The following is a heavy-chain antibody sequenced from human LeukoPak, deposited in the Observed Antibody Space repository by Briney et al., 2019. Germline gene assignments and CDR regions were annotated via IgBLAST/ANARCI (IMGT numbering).Heavy chain of an antibody. J-gene: IGHJ5*02. D-gene: IGHD3-10*01. CDR2: IFHTGST. CDR3: ARHPQEFRSDWFDP. Sequence: KPSETLSLTCTVSGASISDFYWNWIRQSPEKGLEWLGYIFHTGSTNYNPSVKSRVTISMDTSKNQCSLRLNSMTAADTAVYYCARHPQEFRSDWFDPWGQGTLVTVSS. V-gene: IGHV4-59*08. CDR1: GASISDFY.